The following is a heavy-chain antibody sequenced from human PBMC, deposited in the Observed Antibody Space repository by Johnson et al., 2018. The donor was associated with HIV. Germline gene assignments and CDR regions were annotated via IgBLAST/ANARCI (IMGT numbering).Heavy chain of an antibody. V-gene: IGHV3-33*06. CDR1: GFTFNNYG. J-gene: IGHJ3*01. CDR3: VKDGAHSGSHHDAFDV. Sequence: QVQLVESGGGVVQPGRSLRLSCAASGFTFNNYGMHWVRQAPGKGLEWVAVIWYDGHFTYYGESVKGRFHISRDNSKNTVFLEMNSLTAEDTGLYYCVKDGAHSGSHHDAFDVWGRGTVVTVSS. D-gene: IGHD1-26*01. CDR2: IWYDGHFT.